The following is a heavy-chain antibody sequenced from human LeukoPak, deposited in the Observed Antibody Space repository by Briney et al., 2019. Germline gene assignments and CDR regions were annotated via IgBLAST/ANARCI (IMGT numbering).Heavy chain of an antibody. V-gene: IGHV3-48*02. CDR2: ISSSSSTV. D-gene: IGHD2-21*01. CDR1: GFTFSSYS. CDR3: ARDIYCRGDSCYTGAFDI. Sequence: GGSLRLSCAASGFTFSSYSMNWVRQAPGKGLEWVSYISSSSSTVYYADSAKGRFTISRDNAKNSLYLQMNSLRDEDTAVYYCARDIYCRGDSCYTGAFDIWGQGTMVTVSS. J-gene: IGHJ3*02.